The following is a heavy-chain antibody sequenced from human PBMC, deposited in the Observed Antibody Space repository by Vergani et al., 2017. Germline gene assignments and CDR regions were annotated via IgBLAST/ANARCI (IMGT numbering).Heavy chain of an antibody. J-gene: IGHJ4*02. CDR1: GFTFSSYA. V-gene: IGHV3-23*01. Sequence: EVQLLESGGGLVQPGGSLRLSCAASGFTFSSYAMSWVRQAPGKGLEWVSAISGSGGSTYYADSVKGRFTISRDNSKNTLYLQMNSLRAEDTAVYYCAKEGYSSSWYPTYFDYWGQGTLVTVSS. CDR3: AKEGYSSSWYPTYFDY. CDR2: ISGSGGST. D-gene: IGHD6-13*01.